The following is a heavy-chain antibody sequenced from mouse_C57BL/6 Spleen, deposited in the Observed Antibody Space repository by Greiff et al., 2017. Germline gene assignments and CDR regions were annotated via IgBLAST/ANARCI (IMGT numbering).Heavy chain of an antibody. D-gene: IGHD1-1*01. CDR3: ARRVSNYYGSSGGFDY. CDR1: GYSFTGYY. J-gene: IGHJ2*01. V-gene: IGHV1-42*01. CDR2: INPSTGGT. Sequence: VQLQQSGPELVKPGASVTISCKASGYSFTGYYMNWVKQSPEKSLEWIGEINPSTGGTTYNQKFKAKATLTVDKSSSTAYMQLKSLTSEDSAVYYCARRVSNYYGSSGGFDYWGQGTTLTVSS.